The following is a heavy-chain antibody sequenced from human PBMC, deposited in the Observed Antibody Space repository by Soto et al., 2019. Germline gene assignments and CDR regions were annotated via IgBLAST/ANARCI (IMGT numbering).Heavy chain of an antibody. CDR2: IFSNDEK. V-gene: IGHV2-26*01. CDR1: GGSISSYYW. J-gene: IGHJ4*02. D-gene: IGHD2-2*01. CDR3: ARMVEETGGGYQPHYFDY. Sequence: TLSLTCTGSGGSISSYYWSFSHKTTGQALEWLAHIFSNDEKSYSTSLKSRLTISKDTSKSQVVLTMTNMDPVDTATYYCARMVEETGGGYQPHYFDYWGQGTLVTVSS.